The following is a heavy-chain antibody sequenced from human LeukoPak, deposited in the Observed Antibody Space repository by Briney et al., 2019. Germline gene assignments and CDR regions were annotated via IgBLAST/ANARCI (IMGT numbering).Heavy chain of an antibody. CDR2: ISSSGSTI. CDR3: ARAHRDMGAFDI. J-gene: IGHJ3*02. D-gene: IGHD2-15*01. CDR1: GFTFSSYE. Sequence: GGSLRLSCAASGFTFSSYEMNWVRQAPGKGLEWVSYISSSGSTIYYADSVKGRFTISRDNAKNSLYLQMNSLRAEDTAVYYCARAHRDMGAFDIWGQGTMVTVSS. V-gene: IGHV3-48*03.